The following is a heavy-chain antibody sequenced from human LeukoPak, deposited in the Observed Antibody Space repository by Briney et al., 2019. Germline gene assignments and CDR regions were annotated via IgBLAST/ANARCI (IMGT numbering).Heavy chain of an antibody. V-gene: IGHV4-59*01. Sequence: KSSETLSLTCTVSGGSTSSYYWSWIRQSPGKGLEWIGWSYHRGSTSYSPSLKSRVAISVDTSKNQFSLRLTSVTAADTAVYYCARDRELGYWGQGTLVTVSS. CDR3: ARDRELGY. J-gene: IGHJ4*02. D-gene: IGHD1-1*01. CDR1: GGSTSSYY. CDR2: SYHRGST.